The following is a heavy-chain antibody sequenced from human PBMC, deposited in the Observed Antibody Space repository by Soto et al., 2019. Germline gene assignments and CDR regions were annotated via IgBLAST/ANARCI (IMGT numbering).Heavy chain of an antibody. CDR1: GGSVSSGSYY. V-gene: IGHV4-61*01. CDR2: IYYSGST. D-gene: IGHD3-3*01. Sequence: SETLSLTCTVSGGSVSSGSYYWSWIRQPPGKGLEWIGYIYYSGSTNYNPSLKSRVTISVDTSKNQFSLKLSSVTAADTAVYYCARARWLSTLFGVVPTYNWFDTWGQGTLATVSS. J-gene: IGHJ5*02. CDR3: ARARWLSTLFGVVPTYNWFDT.